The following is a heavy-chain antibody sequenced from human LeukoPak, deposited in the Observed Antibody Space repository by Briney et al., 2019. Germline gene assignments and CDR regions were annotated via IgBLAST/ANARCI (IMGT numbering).Heavy chain of an antibody. Sequence: SETLSLTCAVYGGSFSGYYWSWVRQPPGKGLEWIGEINHSGSTNYNPSLKSRVTISVDTSKNQFSLKLSSVTAADTAVYYCATRITMVRGVKYYYYVDVWGKGTTVTVSS. V-gene: IGHV4-34*01. CDR3: ATRITMVRGVKYYYYVDV. CDR2: INHSGST. J-gene: IGHJ6*03. D-gene: IGHD3-10*01. CDR1: GGSFSGYY.